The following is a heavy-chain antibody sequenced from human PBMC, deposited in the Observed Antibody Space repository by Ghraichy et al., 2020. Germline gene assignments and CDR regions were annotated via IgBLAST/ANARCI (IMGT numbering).Heavy chain of an antibody. Sequence: GESLNISCVGSGFIFSDYSMNWVRQSPGKGLEWVSYITSSSRTKSYADSVKGRFTISRDNAHNSLDLQMNSLRDEDTAVYYCARGSKVVRFFYYDGMDVWGQGTTVTVSS. CDR2: ITSSSRTK. CDR1: GFIFSDYS. J-gene: IGHJ6*02. V-gene: IGHV3-48*02. D-gene: IGHD4-23*01. CDR3: ARGSKVVRFFYYDGMDV.